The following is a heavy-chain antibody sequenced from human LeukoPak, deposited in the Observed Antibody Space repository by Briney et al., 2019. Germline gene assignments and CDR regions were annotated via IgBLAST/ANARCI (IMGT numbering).Heavy chain of an antibody. CDR2: IYTSGST. J-gene: IGHJ5*02. CDR1: GGSISSGGYY. D-gene: IGHD3-10*01. CDR3: ARNGPAMVRGVPHPFDP. Sequence: SETLSLTCTVSGGSISSGGYYWSWIRQPAGKGLEWIGRIYTSGSTNYNPSLKSRVTMSVDTSKNQFSLKLSAVTAADTAVYYCARNGPAMVRGVPHPFDPWGQGTLVTVSS. V-gene: IGHV4-61*02.